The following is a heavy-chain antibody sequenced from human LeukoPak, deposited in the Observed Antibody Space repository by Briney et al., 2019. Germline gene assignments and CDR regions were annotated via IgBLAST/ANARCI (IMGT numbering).Heavy chain of an antibody. CDR2: ISACNGNT. CDR1: GYTFTSYG. J-gene: IGHJ4*02. V-gene: IGHV1-18*01. CDR3: ARGGNDYVWGSYRFIDY. D-gene: IGHD3-16*02. Sequence: GASVKVSCKASGYTFTSYGISWVRQAPGQGLEWMGWISACNGNTNYAQKLQGRVTMTTDTSTSTAYMELRSLRSDDTAVYYCARGGNDYVWGSYRFIDYWDQGTLVTASS.